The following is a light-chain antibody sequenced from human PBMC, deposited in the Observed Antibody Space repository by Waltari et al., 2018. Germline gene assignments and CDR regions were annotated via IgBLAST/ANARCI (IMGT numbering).Light chain of an antibody. Sequence: DIQMTQSPSSLSASEGDIVSITCQASQDIRNFLNWFQLKPGKSPKVLIYDASNLETGVPSRFSGRKSGTEFTLTISGLQPEDFATYFCQQYYDLPLTFGGGTKVEI. CDR1: QDIRNF. V-gene: IGKV1-33*01. J-gene: IGKJ4*01. CDR3: QQYYDLPLT. CDR2: DAS.